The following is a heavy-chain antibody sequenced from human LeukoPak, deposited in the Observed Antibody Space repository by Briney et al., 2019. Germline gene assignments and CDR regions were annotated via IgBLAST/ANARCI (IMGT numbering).Heavy chain of an antibody. CDR1: GYTFTSYD. V-gene: IGHV1-8*01. D-gene: IGHD2-15*01. CDR2: MNPNSGNT. CDR3: ATGTPALGYCSGGSCSSYYYYYMDV. Sequence: ASVKVSCKASGYTFTSYDINWVRQATGQGLEWMGWMNPNSGNTGYAQKFQGGVTMTRNTSISTAYMELSSLRSEDTAVYYCATGTPALGYCSGGSCSSYYYYYMDVWGKGTTVTVSS. J-gene: IGHJ6*03.